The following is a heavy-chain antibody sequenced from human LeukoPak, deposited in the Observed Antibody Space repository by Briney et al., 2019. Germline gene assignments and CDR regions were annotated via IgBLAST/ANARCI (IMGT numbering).Heavy chain of an antibody. Sequence: PGESLRLSCAASGFSFTTYWLGWVRQPPGKGLEWVANIKQDGTEKYYVDSVKGRFTISRDNAKNSLYLQMNSLRAEDTAVYYCARDQGSGKLDCWGQGTLVTVSS. J-gene: IGHJ4*02. CDR3: ARDQGSGKLDC. V-gene: IGHV3-7*01. D-gene: IGHD1-26*01. CDR1: GFSFTTYW. CDR2: IKQDGTEK.